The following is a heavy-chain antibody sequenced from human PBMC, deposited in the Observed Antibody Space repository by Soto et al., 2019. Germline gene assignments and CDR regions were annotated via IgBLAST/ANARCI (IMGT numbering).Heavy chain of an antibody. Sequence: QVQLVESGGGVVQPGRSLRLSCAASGFTFSSYGMHWVRQAPGKGLEWVAVIWYDGSNKYYADSVKGRFTISRDNSKNTLYLQMNSLRAEDTAVYYCARATPSPWLRSGMDVCGQGTTVTVSS. J-gene: IGHJ6*02. CDR1: GFTFSSYG. CDR3: ARATPSPWLRSGMDV. V-gene: IGHV3-33*01. D-gene: IGHD5-12*01. CDR2: IWYDGSNK.